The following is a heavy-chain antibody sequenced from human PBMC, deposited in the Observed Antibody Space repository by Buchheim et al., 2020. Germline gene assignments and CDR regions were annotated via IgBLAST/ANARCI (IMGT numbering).Heavy chain of an antibody. Sequence: QVQLVQSGAEVKKPGSSVKVSCKASGGTFSSYAISWVRQAPGQGLEWMGGIIPIFGTVNYAQKFQGRVTITADESTSTAYMELSSLRSEDTAVYYCARGGSVVAGKINYYDNAEFDYWGQGTL. V-gene: IGHV1-69*01. J-gene: IGHJ4*02. D-gene: IGHD3-22*01. CDR1: GGTFSSYA. CDR3: ARGGSVVAGKINYYDNAEFDY. CDR2: IIPIFGTV.